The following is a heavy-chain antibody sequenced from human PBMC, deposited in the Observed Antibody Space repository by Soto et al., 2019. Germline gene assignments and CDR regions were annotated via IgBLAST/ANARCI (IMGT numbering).Heavy chain of an antibody. J-gene: IGHJ5*02. V-gene: IGHV4-34*01. CDR1: GGSFSGYY. D-gene: IGHD1-26*01. CDR3: ARGPSFSVGATRRWFDP. CDR2: INHSGST. Sequence: SETLSLTCAVYGGSFSGYYWSWIRQPPGKGLEWIGEINHSGSTNYNPSLKSRVTISVDTSKNQFSLKLSSVTAADTAVYYCARGPSFSVGATRRWFDPWGQGTLVTVSS.